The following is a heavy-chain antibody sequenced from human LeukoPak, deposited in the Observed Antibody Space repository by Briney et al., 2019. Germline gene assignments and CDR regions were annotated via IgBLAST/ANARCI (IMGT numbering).Heavy chain of an antibody. CDR1: GYTFTSYD. D-gene: IGHD2-2*01. CDR2: MNPNSGNT. J-gene: IGHJ4*02. V-gene: IGHV1-8*01. Sequence: GASVKVSCKASGYTFTSYDINWVRQATGQGLEWMGWMNPNSGNTGYAQKFQGRVTMTRNTSISTAYMELSSLRSEDTAVYYCARGHKKKVVPAAYGIDYWGQGTLVTVSS. CDR3: ARGHKKKVVPAAYGIDY.